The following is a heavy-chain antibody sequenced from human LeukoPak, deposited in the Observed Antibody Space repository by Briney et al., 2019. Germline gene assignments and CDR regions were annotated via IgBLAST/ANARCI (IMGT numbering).Heavy chain of an antibody. D-gene: IGHD3-22*01. CDR3: VRESEYYFDHSASFDY. CDR2: MSSDGNAM. V-gene: IGHV3-30-3*01. CDR1: GFTFTAYL. Sequence: GRSLRLSCAASGFTFTAYLIHWIRQAPGKGLEWVAVMSSDGNAMFYADSVKGRFTISRDNSKNTLYLQMNSLRAEDTAVYYCVRESEYYFDHSASFDYWGQGTLVTVSS. J-gene: IGHJ4*02.